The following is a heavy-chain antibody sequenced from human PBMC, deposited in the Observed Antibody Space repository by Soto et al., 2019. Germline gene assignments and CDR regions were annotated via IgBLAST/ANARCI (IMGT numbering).Heavy chain of an antibody. CDR2: ISCCGGTA. CDR1: GFNFNKYP. J-gene: IGHJ4*02. V-gene: IGHV3-23*01. Sequence: EVQLLESGGGLVRPGESLRLSCAASGFNFNKYPMSWFRQAPGEGLEWVSGISCCGGTASYADSVKRRFTIARDDAKNTLYLDMNSLRVEDTAEYYCAKADGQQWLLPHLENWGRGTLVTVS. CDR3: AKADGQQWLLPHLEN. D-gene: IGHD6-19*01.